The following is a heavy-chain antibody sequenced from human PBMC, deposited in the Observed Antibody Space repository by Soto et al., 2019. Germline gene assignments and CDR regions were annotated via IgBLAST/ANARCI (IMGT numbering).Heavy chain of an antibody. CDR3: AKGGMATKSGRGVFCDY. Sequence: QVQLVESGGGVVQPGRSLRLSCAASGFTFSSYGMHWVRQAPGKGLEWVAVISYDGSNKYYADSVKGRFTISRDNSKNTLYLPMNSLRAEDTAVYYCAKGGMATKSGRGVFCDYWGQGTLVTVSS. CDR2: ISYDGSNK. V-gene: IGHV3-30*18. J-gene: IGHJ4*02. D-gene: IGHD5-12*01. CDR1: GFTFSSYG.